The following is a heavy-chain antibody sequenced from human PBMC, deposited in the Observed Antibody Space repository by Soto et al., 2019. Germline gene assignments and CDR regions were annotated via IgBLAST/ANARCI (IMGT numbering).Heavy chain of an antibody. V-gene: IGHV3-30*18. D-gene: IGHD6-13*01. CDR2: ISYDGSKE. CDR3: AKEGTAAAYDY. J-gene: IGHJ4*02. Sequence: QVQLLESGGAVVQPGRSLRLSCAASGFTFSNYAMHWVRQAPGKGLEWGARISYDGSKEYYVDSVKGRFTISKDSCRNTLYLQMNSLRDAETAVYYCAKEGTAAAYDYWGQGTMVTVSS. CDR1: GFTFSNYA.